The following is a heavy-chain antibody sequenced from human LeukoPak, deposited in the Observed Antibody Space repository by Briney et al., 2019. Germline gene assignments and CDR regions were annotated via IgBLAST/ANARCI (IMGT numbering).Heavy chain of an antibody. J-gene: IGHJ4*02. V-gene: IGHV3-23*01. Sequence: GGSLRLSCAASGFTFSSYAMSWVRQAPGKGLEWVSAISGSGGSTYYADSVKGRFTISRDNSKNTLYLQMNSLRAEDTAVYYCAKFLVCRYGDGYSCPFDYWGQGTLVTVSS. D-gene: IGHD5-24*01. CDR3: AKFLVCRYGDGYSCPFDY. CDR2: ISGSGGST. CDR1: GFTFSSYA.